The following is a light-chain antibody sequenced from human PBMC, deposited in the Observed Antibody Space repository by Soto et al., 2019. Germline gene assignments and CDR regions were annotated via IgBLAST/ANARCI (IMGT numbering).Light chain of an antibody. CDR3: QQYYSTHALT. CDR2: WAS. V-gene: IGKV4-1*01. J-gene: IGKJ4*01. CDR1: QSVLYSSNNKNY. Sequence: DIVMTQSQDSLAVSLGERATINCKSSQSVLYSSNNKNYLAWYQQKPGQPPKLLIYWASTRESGVPDRFSGSGSGTDFTLTISSLQAEDVAVYYCQQYYSTHALTFGGGTKVEIK.